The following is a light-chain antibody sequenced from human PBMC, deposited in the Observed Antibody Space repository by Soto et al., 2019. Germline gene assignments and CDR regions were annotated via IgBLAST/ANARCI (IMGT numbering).Light chain of an antibody. Sequence: DIQMTQSPSTLSASVGERVTITCRASQSISSWLAWYQQKPGKAPKLLIYKASSLESGVPSRFSGSGSGTEFTLTISSLQPDDFATYYCQQYANYSGTFGQGTKVEIK. CDR2: KAS. J-gene: IGKJ1*01. CDR3: QQYANYSGT. V-gene: IGKV1-5*03. CDR1: QSISSW.